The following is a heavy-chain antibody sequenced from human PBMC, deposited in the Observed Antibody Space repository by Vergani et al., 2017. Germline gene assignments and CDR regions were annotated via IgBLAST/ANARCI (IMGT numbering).Heavy chain of an antibody. D-gene: IGHD3-10*01. CDR3: AKGRGSGNGGMDV. CDR1: GFTFSSYG. V-gene: IGHV3-30*18. Sequence: VQLVESGGGLVQPGRSLRLSCAASGFTFSSYGMHWVRQAPGKGLEWVAVISYDGSNKFYADSVKGRFTISRDNSKNTLYLQMNSLRAEDTAVYYCAKGRGSGNGGMDVWGQGTTVTVSS. CDR2: ISYDGSNK. J-gene: IGHJ6*02.